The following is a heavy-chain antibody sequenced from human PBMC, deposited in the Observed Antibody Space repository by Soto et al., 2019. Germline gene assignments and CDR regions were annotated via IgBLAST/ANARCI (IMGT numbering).Heavy chain of an antibody. J-gene: IGHJ6*02. Sequence: PSETLSLTCTVSGGSVSSGSYYWSWIRQPPGKGLEWIGYIYCSGSTNYNPSLKSRVTISVDTSKNQFSLKLSSVTAADTAVYYCARDAPPRGMDVWGQGTTVTVSS. CDR1: GGSVSSGSYY. CDR3: ARDAPPRGMDV. CDR2: IYCSGST. V-gene: IGHV4-61*01.